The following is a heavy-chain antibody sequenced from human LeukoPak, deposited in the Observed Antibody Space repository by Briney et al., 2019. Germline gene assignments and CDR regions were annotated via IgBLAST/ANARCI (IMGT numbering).Heavy chain of an antibody. D-gene: IGHD4-17*01. CDR2: IYPGDSDT. Sequence: GESLKISCKGSGYTFSSSWIGWVRQMPGKGLEWVGIIYPGDSDTRYSPSFQGQVTISGDKSINTAYLQWSSLKATDTGIYYCARQYGRPFDYWGQGTLVTVSS. V-gene: IGHV5-51*01. CDR3: ARQYGRPFDY. CDR1: GYTFSSSW. J-gene: IGHJ4*02.